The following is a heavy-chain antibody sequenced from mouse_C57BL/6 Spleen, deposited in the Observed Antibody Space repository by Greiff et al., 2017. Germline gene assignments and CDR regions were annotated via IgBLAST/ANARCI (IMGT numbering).Heavy chain of an antibody. D-gene: IGHD1-1*01. V-gene: IGHV1-64*01. J-gene: IGHJ4*01. CDR3: AISITTVVVDYAMDY. CDR1: GYTFTSYW. Sequence: QVQLQQPGAELVKPGASVKLSCKASGYTFTSYWMHWVKQRPGQGLEWIGMIHPNSGSTNYNEKFKSKATLTVDKSSSTAYMQLSSLTSEDSAVYYCAISITTVVVDYAMDYWGQGTSVTVSS. CDR2: IHPNSGST.